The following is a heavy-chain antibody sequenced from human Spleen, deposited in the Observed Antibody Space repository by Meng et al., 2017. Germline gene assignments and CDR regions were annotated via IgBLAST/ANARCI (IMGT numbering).Heavy chain of an antibody. CDR1: GFTFSSYA. CDR2: ISYDGSNK. D-gene: IGHD2-21*01. V-gene: IGHV3-30*01. J-gene: IGHJ4*02. Sequence: GESLKISCAASGFTFSSYAMHWVRQAPGKGLEWVAVISYDGSNKYYADSVKGRFTISRDNSKNTLYLQMNSLRAEDTAVYYCARDRSVAIGVDSHDYWGQGTLVTVSS. CDR3: ARDRSVAIGVDSHDY.